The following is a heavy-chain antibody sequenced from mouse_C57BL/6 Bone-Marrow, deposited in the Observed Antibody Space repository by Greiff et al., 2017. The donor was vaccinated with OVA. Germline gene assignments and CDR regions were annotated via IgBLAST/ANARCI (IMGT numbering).Heavy chain of an antibody. D-gene: IGHD2-3*01. V-gene: IGHV1-12*01. CDR1: GYTFTSDN. CDR2: IYPGNGDT. CDR3: ARVYDGYCYYFDY. Sequence: QVQLKQSGAELVRPGASVKMSCKASGYTFTSDNMHWVKQTPRQGLEWIGAIYPGNGDTSYTQKFKGKATLTVYKSSSTAYMQLSSLTSEDSAVYFCARVYDGYCYYFDYWGQGTTLTVSS. J-gene: IGHJ2*01.